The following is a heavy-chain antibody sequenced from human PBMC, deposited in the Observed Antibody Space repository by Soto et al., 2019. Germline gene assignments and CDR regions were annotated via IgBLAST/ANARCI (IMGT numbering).Heavy chain of an antibody. V-gene: IGHV4-31*03. Sequence: SDTLSLTCTVSGGSISSGGYYWSWIRQHPGKGLEWIGYIYYSGSTYYNPSLKSRVTISVDTSKNQFSLKLSSVTAADTAVYYCARVYIGTKQQYNWFDPWGQGTLVTVSS. CDR3: ARVYIGTKQQYNWFDP. CDR2: IYYSGST. D-gene: IGHD3-10*01. J-gene: IGHJ5*02. CDR1: GGSISSGGYY.